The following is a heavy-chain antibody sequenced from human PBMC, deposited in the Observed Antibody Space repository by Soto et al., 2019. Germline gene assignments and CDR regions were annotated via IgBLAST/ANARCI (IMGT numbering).Heavy chain of an antibody. Sequence: QVQLQESGPGLVKPSETLSLTCTVSGGSISTYYWNWIRQPPGKGLEWIGYVYYSGSTSYNPSLKSRVTISVDTSKSQFSLKLSSVTPADTAVYYCARSSPSVKYALGVWGQGTTVTVSS. V-gene: IGHV4-59*01. CDR3: ARSSPSVKYALGV. CDR1: GGSISTYY. D-gene: IGHD4-17*01. J-gene: IGHJ6*02. CDR2: VYYSGST.